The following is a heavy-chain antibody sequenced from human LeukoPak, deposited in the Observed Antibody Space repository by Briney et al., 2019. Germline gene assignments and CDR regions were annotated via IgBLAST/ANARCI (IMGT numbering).Heavy chain of an antibody. V-gene: IGHV1-18*01. D-gene: IGHD3-3*01. Sequence: ASVKVSCKASGYTFTSYGISWVRQAPGQGLEWMGWISAYNGNTNYAQKLQGRVTMTTDTSTSTAYMELSSLRSEDTAVYYCARDMLSDDFWSGYSPYYYYGMDVWGQGTTVTVSS. CDR2: ISAYNGNT. J-gene: IGHJ6*02. CDR3: ARDMLSDDFWSGYSPYYYYGMDV. CDR1: GYTFTSYG.